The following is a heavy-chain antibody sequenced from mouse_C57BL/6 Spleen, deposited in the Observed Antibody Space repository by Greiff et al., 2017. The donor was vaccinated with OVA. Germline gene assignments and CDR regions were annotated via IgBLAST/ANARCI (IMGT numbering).Heavy chain of an antibody. V-gene: IGHV1-22*01. D-gene: IGHD2-4*01. Sequence: VQLQQSGPELVKPGASVKMSCKASGYTFTDCNMHWVKQSHGKSLEWIGYINPNNGGTSYNQKFKGKATLTVNKSSSTAYMELRSLTSEDSAVYYCARHYDYDAWFAYWGQGTLVTVSA. J-gene: IGHJ3*01. CDR3: ARHYDYDAWFAY. CDR2: INPNNGGT. CDR1: GYTFTDCN.